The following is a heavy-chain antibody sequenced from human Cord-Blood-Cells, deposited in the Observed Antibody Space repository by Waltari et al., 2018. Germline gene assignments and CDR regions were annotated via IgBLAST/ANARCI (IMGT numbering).Heavy chain of an antibody. J-gene: IGHJ2*01. CDR3: ASSFGSGSYYWYFDL. Sequence: QLQLQESGPGLVKPSETLSLPCTVSGGSISSSSYYWGWLRQPPGKGLELIGGIYYSASTYSNPSLKSRVTSSVDTSKNQFSLKLSSVTAADTAVYYCASSFGSGSYYWYFDLWGRGTLVTVSS. V-gene: IGHV4-39*01. D-gene: IGHD3-10*01. CDR2: IYYSAST. CDR1: GGSISSSSYY.